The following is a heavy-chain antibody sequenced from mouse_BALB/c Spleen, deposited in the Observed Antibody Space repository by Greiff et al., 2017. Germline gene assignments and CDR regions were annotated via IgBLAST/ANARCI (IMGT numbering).Heavy chain of an antibody. CDR3: ARGLDSSGYVDY. CDR1: GFTFSSYA. V-gene: IGHV5-9-4*01. Sequence: EVMLVESGGGLVKPGGSLKLSCAASGFTFSSYAMSWVRQSPEKRLEWVAEISSGGSYTYYPDTVTGRFTISRDNAKNTLYLEMSSLRSEDTAMYYCARGLDSSGYVDYWGQGTTLTVSS. D-gene: IGHD3-2*01. CDR2: ISSGGSYT. J-gene: IGHJ2*01.